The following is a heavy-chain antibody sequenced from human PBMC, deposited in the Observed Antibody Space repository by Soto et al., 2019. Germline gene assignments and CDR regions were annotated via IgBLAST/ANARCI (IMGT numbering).Heavy chain of an antibody. Sequence: GGSLRLSCAASGFTFSSYWMHWVRQAPGKGLVWVSRINSDGSSTSYADSVKGRFTISRDNAKNTLYLQMNSLRAEDTAVYYCARDEEYSSGWYNYYYGMDVWGQGTTVTVSS. CDR2: INSDGSST. J-gene: IGHJ6*02. V-gene: IGHV3-74*01. D-gene: IGHD6-19*01. CDR1: GFTFSSYW. CDR3: ARDEEYSSGWYNYYYGMDV.